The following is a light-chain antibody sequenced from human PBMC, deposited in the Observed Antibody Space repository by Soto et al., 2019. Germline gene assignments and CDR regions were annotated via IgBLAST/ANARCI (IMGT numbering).Light chain of an antibody. CDR2: DVS. CDR3: CSYAGSYTYV. Sequence: QSVLTQPRSVSGSPGQSVTISCTGTSSDVGDYNYVSWYQQHPGKAPKLMIYDVSKWPSGVPDRFSGSKSGNTASLTISGLQAEDEDCCSYAGSYTYVFGTGTKLTVL. V-gene: IGLV2-11*01. J-gene: IGLJ1*01. CDR1: SSDVGDYNY.